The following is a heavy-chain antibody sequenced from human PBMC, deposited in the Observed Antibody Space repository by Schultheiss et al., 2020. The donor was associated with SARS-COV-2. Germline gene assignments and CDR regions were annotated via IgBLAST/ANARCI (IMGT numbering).Heavy chain of an antibody. CDR3: ARCLYDFWSGYARYYYYGMDV. V-gene: IGHV4-61*01. Sequence: SQTLSLTCGVSGYSITSGYHWGWIRQPPGKGLEWIGYINYRGNTNYNPSLKSRVTMSVETSKNQFSLRLRSVTAADTAVYYCARCLYDFWSGYARYYYYGMDVWGQGTTVTVSS. CDR2: INYRGNT. CDR1: GYSITSGYH. J-gene: IGHJ6*02. D-gene: IGHD3-3*01.